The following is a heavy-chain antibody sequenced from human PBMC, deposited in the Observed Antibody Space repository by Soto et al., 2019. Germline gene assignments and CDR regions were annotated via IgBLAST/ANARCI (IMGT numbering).Heavy chain of an antibody. CDR2: ITHSGNT. Sequence: SETLSLTCAVYGGSFTAYYWTWIRLSPGKGLEWIGEITHSGNTNYNPSLKSRLTISVDTSKNQFSLKLSSVTAADTAVYYCARALRYFDWLPAYYGMDVWGQGTTVTVSS. J-gene: IGHJ6*02. CDR3: ARALRYFDWLPAYYGMDV. CDR1: GGSFTAYY. D-gene: IGHD3-9*01. V-gene: IGHV4-34*01.